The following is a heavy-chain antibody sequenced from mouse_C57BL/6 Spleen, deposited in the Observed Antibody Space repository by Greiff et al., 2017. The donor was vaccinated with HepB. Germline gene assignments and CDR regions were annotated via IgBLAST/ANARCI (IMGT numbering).Heavy chain of an antibody. CDR2: ISYDGSN. V-gene: IGHV3-6*01. J-gene: IGHJ1*03. CDR3: ASLYGSSDRWYFDV. D-gene: IGHD1-1*01. CDR1: GYSITSGYY. Sequence: VQLKESGPGLVKPSQSLSLTCSVTGYSITSGYYWNWIRQFPGNKLEWMGYISYDGSNNYNPSLKNRISITRDTSKNQFFLKLNSVTTEDTATYYCASLYGSSDRWYFDVWGTGTTVTVSS.